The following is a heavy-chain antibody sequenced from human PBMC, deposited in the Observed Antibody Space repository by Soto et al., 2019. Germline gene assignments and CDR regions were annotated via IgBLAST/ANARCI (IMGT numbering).Heavy chain of an antibody. CDR2: MNTNSDDT. CDR1: GYTFTSYD. CDR3: AREWSAAGHFYGMDV. Sequence: QVQLVQSGAEVKKPGASVQVSCKTSGYTFTSYDINWVRQAPGQGLEWVGWMNTNSDDTRSAQKFRARLTLTRDKSMRAVYMKLSNLTPDDSAVYYCAREWSAAGHFYGMDVWGQGTKVAVPS. J-gene: IGHJ6*02. D-gene: IGHD6-13*01. V-gene: IGHV1-8*01.